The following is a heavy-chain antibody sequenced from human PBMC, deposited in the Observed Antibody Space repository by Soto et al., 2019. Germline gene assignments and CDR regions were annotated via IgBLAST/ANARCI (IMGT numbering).Heavy chain of an antibody. CDR3: ATYSSAWSSFDY. D-gene: IGHD6-19*01. J-gene: IGHJ4*02. Sequence: PVGSLRLSCAASGFIFSSYDMHWVRQAPGKGLEWVAVISSDGSKKYYADSVKGRFTISRDNSKNTLCLQMNSLRAEDTAVYYCATYSSAWSSFDYWGQGTLVTVSS. CDR1: GFIFSSYD. CDR2: ISSDGSKK. V-gene: IGHV3-30-3*01.